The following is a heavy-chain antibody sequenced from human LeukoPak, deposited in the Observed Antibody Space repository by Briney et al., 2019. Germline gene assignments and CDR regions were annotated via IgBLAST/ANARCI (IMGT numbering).Heavy chain of an antibody. CDR1: EFSVGSNY. V-gene: IGHV3-48*04. J-gene: IGHJ4*02. D-gene: IGHD3-10*01. CDR2: ISSSGSTI. CDR3: ARDFVTYGSDVFRFDY. Sequence: GGSLRLSCAASEFSVGSNYMTWVRQAPGKGLEWVSYISSSGSTIYYADSVKGRFTISRDNAKNSLYLQMNSLRAEDTAVYYCARDFVTYGSDVFRFDYWGQGTLVTVSS.